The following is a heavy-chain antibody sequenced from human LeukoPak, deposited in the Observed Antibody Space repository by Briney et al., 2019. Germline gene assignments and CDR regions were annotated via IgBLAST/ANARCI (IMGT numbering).Heavy chain of an antibody. CDR3: ARGGAYYLDY. D-gene: IGHD1-26*01. CDR1: GYTFTGYG. J-gene: IGHJ4*02. Sequence: ASVKVSCKASGYTFTGYGISWVRQAPGQGLEWMGIINPSGGSTSYAQKFQGRVTMTRDMSTSTVYMELSSLRSEDTAVYYCARGGAYYLDYWGQGTLVTVSS. V-gene: IGHV1-46*01. CDR2: INPSGGST.